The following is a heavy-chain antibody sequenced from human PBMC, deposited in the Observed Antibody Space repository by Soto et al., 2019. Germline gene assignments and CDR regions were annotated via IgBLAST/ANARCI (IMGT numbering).Heavy chain of an antibody. J-gene: IGHJ2*01. V-gene: IGHV3-49*04. CDR2: IRSKAYGGTT. CDR3: TALEYSSSSYWYFDL. Sequence: GGSLRLSCTASGFTFGDYAMSWVRQAPGKGLEWVGFIRSKAYGGTTEYAASVKGRFTISRDDSKSIAYLQMNSLKTEDTAVYYCTALEYSSSSYWYFDLWGRGTLVTVSS. CDR1: GFTFGDYA. D-gene: IGHD6-6*01.